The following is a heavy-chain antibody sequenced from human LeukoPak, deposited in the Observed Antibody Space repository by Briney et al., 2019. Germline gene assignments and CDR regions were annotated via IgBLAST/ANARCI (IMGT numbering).Heavy chain of an antibody. CDR3: ASGYYYYMDV. J-gene: IGHJ6*03. D-gene: IGHD6-13*01. Sequence: ASVKVSCKASGYTFTSYGISWVRQAPGQGLEWMGIIDPSGSSTTYAQKFQGRVTMTRDTSTSTVYMELSSLRSDDTAVYYCASGYYYYMDVWGKGTTVTISS. CDR1: GYTFTSYG. CDR2: IDPSGSST. V-gene: IGHV1-46*01.